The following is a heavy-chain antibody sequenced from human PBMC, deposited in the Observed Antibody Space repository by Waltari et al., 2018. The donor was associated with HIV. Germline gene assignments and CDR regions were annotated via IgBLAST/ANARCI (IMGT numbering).Heavy chain of an antibody. CDR3: ARWTGTYYDS. V-gene: IGHV3-53*01. CDR2: AYNYGTT. Sequence: EVQLVESGGGLIQPGGSLRLSCVASGVSVTTNYMSWVRQAPGKGLRWGSMAYNYGTTHYADSVRGRFSIARDNSQNTLFLQMNSLRVDDTAVYYCARWTGTYYDSWGQGTLVTVSS. D-gene: IGHD3-10*01. CDR1: GVSVTTNY. J-gene: IGHJ4*02.